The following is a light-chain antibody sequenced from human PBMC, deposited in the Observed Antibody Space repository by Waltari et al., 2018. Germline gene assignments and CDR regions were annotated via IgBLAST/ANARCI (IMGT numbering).Light chain of an antibody. J-gene: IGLJ3*02. CDR2: RND. CDR1: SSNIGSSF. Sequence: QSVLTQPPSASGPPGQRVTISCSGSSSNIGSSFVCWYQHRPGTSPKLLIYRNDQRPSGVPDRSSGSRPGTSASLAISGLRSEDEADYYCAAWDDSLTVRFGGGTKLTVL. CDR3: AAWDDSLTVR. V-gene: IGLV1-47*01.